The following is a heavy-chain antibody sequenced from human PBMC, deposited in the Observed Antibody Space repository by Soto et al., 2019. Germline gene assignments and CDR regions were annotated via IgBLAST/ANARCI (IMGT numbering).Heavy chain of an antibody. CDR3: AREGPAPYYYYGMEV. CDR2: ISAYNGNT. CDR1: GYSFTTYG. J-gene: IGHJ6*02. V-gene: IGHV1-18*01. Sequence: QVQLVQSGGEVKKPGASVKVSCKTSGYSFTTYGISWVRQAPGQGLEWMGWISAYNGNTNYAQKLQGRVTMTTDTPTRAAYMELRSLRSDDTSVYYWAREGPAPYYYYGMEVCGQGSTFTVSS.